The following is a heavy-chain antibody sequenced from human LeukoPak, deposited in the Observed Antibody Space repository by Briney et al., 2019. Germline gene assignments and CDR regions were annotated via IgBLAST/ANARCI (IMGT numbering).Heavy chain of an antibody. CDR1: GFIFSEYA. D-gene: IGHD1-26*01. Sequence: GGSLRLSCAACGFIFSEYAMHWGCQGPGKGLGWVTVISYDGSYKYYSEFVKGRFTISRDASKNTLYLQMDSLRTADTAVYYCARGILSGSYYGFTFNIWGQGTMVTVSS. CDR2: ISYDGSYK. J-gene: IGHJ3*02. CDR3: ARGILSGSYYGFTFNI. V-gene: IGHV3-30*04.